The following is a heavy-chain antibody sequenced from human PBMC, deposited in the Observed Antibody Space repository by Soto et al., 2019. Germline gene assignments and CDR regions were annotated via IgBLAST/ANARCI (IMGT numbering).Heavy chain of an antibody. CDR1: GGSISSGDYY. V-gene: IGHV4-30-4*01. CDR2: IYYSGST. CDR3: ARVMVTLGVWAFDY. D-gene: IGHD2-8*01. J-gene: IGHJ4*02. Sequence: PSETLSLTCTVSGGSISSGDYYWSWIRQPPGKGLEWIGYIYYSGSTYYNPSLKSRVTISVDTSKNQFSLKLSSVTAADTAVYYCARVMVTLGVWAFDYWGQGTLVTVSS.